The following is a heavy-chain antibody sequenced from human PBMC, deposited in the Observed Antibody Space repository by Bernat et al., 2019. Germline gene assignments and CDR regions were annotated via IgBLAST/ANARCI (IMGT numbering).Heavy chain of an antibody. CDR1: GGSFSGYY. V-gene: IGHV4-34*01. D-gene: IGHD1-26*01. CDR3: ARKGIVGATLDY. J-gene: IGHJ4*02. Sequence: QVQLQQWGAGLLKPSETLSLTCAVYGGSFSGYYWSWIRQPPGKGLEWIGEINHSGSTNYNPSLKSRVTISVDTSKNQFSLKLSSVTAADTAVYYCARKGIVGATLDYWGQGTLVTVSS. CDR2: INHSGST.